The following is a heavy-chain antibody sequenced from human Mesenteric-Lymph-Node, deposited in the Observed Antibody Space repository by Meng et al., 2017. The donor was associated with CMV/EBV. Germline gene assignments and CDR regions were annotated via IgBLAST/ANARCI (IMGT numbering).Heavy chain of an antibody. CDR1: GFTFSSYA. Sequence: GGSLRLSCAASGFTFSSYAMHWVRQAPGKGLEWVAFIWHDGSNKYYAESVKGRFTISRDNSKNMVHLEMNSLRAEDMAVYYCARDFAPYGLDVWGQGTTVTVSS. CDR3: ARDFAPYGLDV. J-gene: IGHJ6*02. V-gene: IGHV3-30*02. CDR2: IWHDGSNK.